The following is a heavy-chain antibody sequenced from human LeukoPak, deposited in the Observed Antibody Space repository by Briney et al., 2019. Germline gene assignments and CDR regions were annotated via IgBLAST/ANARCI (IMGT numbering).Heavy chain of an antibody. Sequence: SETLSLTCTVSGGSISSYYWSWIRQPAGKGLEWIGRIYTSGGTNYNPSLKSRVTMSVDTSKNQFSLKLSSVTAADTAVYYCARDRYSSGWYKGYYGMDVWGQGTTVTVSS. D-gene: IGHD6-19*01. CDR3: ARDRYSSGWYKGYYGMDV. CDR2: IYTSGGT. CDR1: GGSISSYY. V-gene: IGHV4-4*07. J-gene: IGHJ6*02.